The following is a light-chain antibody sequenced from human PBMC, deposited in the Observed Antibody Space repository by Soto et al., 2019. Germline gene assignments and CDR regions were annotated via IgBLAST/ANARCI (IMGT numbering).Light chain of an antibody. V-gene: IGKV3-20*01. CDR2: DSS. CDR3: QQYARSSWT. Sequence: EIVLAQSPDTLSLSPGVRVTLSCRASQRVSNSYLVWYQQKPGQAPKLLIYDSSTRATGIPDRFSASGSGTDFTLSISRLEPDDSAVYYCQQYARSSWTFGQGTKVEIK. CDR1: QRVSNSY. J-gene: IGKJ1*01.